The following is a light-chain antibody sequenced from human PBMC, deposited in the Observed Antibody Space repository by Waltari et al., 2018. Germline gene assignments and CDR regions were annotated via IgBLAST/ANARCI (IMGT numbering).Light chain of an antibody. CDR1: NNDVGASKF. Sequence: QSALTQPASVSGSPGQSITISCTGTNNDVGASKFVSWYQQHPGRAPQLMIYEVTGRPSGISYRFSGSKSANTASLTISGLLPEDEAIYYCCSFTATHTLLFGGGTTVTVL. CDR3: CSFTATHTLL. J-gene: IGLJ2*01. CDR2: EVT. V-gene: IGLV2-14*01.